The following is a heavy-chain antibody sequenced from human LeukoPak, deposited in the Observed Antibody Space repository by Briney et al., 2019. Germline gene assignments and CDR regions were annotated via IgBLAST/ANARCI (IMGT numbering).Heavy chain of an antibody. V-gene: IGHV1-2*02. D-gene: IGHD3-9*01. CDR2: INPNSGGT. J-gene: IGHJ4*02. CDR3: ARVDILTGYGLDY. Sequence: ASVKVSCKASGYTFTGYYMHWVRQAPGQGLEWMGWINPNSGGTNYAQKFEGRVTMTRDTSISTAYMELSRLRSDDTAVYYCARVDILTGYGLDYWGQGTLVTVSS. CDR1: GYTFTGYY.